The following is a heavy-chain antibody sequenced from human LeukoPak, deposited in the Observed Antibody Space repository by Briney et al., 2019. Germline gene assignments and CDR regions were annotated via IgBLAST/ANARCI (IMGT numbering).Heavy chain of an antibody. V-gene: IGHV1-69*01. CDR1: GGTFSSYA. J-gene: IGHJ4*02. CDR3: ASTGYYYDSSGYYNY. CDR2: IIPIFGTA. D-gene: IGHD3-22*01. Sequence: SVKVSRKASGGTFSSYAISWVRQAPGQGLEWMGGIIPIFGTANYAQKFQGRVTITADESTSTAYMELSSLRSEDTAVYYCASTGYYYDSSGYYNYWGQGTLVTVSS.